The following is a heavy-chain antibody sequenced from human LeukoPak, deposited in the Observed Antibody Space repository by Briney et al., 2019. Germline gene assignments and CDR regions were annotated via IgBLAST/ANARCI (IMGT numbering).Heavy chain of an antibody. D-gene: IGHD3-10*01. CDR1: GGSFSGYY. CDR3: ARDPSYFGSGSYLDY. V-gene: IGHV4-34*01. J-gene: IGHJ4*02. Sequence: PSETLSLTCAVYGGSFSGYYWSWIRQPPGKGLEWIGEINHSGSTNYNPSLKSRVTISVDTSKNQFSLELTSVTAADTAVYYCARDPSYFGSGSYLDYWGLGTLVTVSS. CDR2: INHSGST.